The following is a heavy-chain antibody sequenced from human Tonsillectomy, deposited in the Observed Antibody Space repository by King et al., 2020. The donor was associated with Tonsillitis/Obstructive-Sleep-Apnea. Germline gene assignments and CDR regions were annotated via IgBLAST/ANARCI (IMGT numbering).Heavy chain of an antibody. V-gene: IGHV1-69*12. Sequence: QLVQSGAEVKKPGSSVKVSCKASGGTFSSYAISWVRQAPGQGLEWMGGIIPIFGTANSAQKFQGRVTITADESTSTAYMELSSLRSEDTAVYYCARGRLYPEYSDNYYYYMDVWGKGTTVTVSS. CDR2: IIPIFGTA. J-gene: IGHJ6*03. D-gene: IGHD5-12*01. CDR3: ARGRLYPEYSDNYYYYMDV. CDR1: GGTFSSYA.